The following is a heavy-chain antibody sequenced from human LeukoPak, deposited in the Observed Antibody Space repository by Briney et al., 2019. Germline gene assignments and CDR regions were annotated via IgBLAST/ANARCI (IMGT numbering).Heavy chain of an antibody. D-gene: IGHD3-22*01. CDR1: GGTFTSYA. J-gene: IGHJ1*01. V-gene: IGHV1-69*05. CDR2: IIPIFGTA. CDR3: AREPGVGYYTAKYFQH. Sequence: ASVKVSCKASGGTFTSYAISWVRQAPGQGLEWMGRIIPIFGTANYAQKFQGRVTITTDESTSTAYMELSSLRSEDTAVYYCAREPGVGYYTAKYFQHWGQGTLVTVSS.